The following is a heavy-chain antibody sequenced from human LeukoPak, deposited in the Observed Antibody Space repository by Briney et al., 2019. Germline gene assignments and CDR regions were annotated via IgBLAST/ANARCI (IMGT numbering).Heavy chain of an antibody. CDR3: ARDLMGIAYRGAFYY. CDR1: GFTFSSYS. V-gene: IGHV3-21*04. Sequence: GGSLRLSCAASGFTFSSYSMNWVRQAPEKGLEWVSSISGSSSYIYYADSVKGRFTISRDNAKNSLYLQMNSLRAEDTAGYYCARDLMGIAYRGAFYYWGQGTLVTVSS. CDR2: ISGSSSYI. J-gene: IGHJ4*02. D-gene: IGHD6-13*01.